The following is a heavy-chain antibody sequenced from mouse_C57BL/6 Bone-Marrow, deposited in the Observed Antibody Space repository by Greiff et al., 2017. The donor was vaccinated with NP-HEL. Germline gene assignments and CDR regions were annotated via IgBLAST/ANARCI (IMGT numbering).Heavy chain of an antibody. CDR2: IDPSDSET. CDR1: GYTFTSYW. Sequence: VQLQQPGAELVRPGSSVKLSCKASGYTFTSYWMHWVKQRPIQGLEWIGNIDPSDSETHYNQKFKDKATLTVDKSSSTAYMQLSSLTSEDSAVYYCARSHYYGSSFFAYWGQGTLVTVSA. V-gene: IGHV1-52*01. J-gene: IGHJ3*01. CDR3: ARSHYYGSSFFAY. D-gene: IGHD1-1*01.